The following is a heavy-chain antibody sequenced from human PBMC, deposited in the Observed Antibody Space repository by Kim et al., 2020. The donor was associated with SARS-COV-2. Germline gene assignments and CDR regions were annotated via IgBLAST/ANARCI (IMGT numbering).Heavy chain of an antibody. CDR2: INHSGST. V-gene: IGHV4-34*01. J-gene: IGHJ4*02. Sequence: SETLSLTCAVYGGSFSGYYWSWIRQPPGKGLEWIGEINHSGSTNYNPSLKSRVTISVDTSKNQFSLKLSSVTAADTAVYYCASHKGRFSSGFFDYWGQGT. CDR1: GGSFSGYY. D-gene: IGHD3-22*01. CDR3: ASHKGRFSSGFFDY.